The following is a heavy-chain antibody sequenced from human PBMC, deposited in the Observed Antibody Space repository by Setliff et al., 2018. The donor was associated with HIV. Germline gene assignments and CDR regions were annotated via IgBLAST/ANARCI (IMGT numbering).Heavy chain of an antibody. CDR3: ARDWVAGTSGYYYYYMDV. CDR1: GYSFTGYY. CDR2: INPNSGGT. J-gene: IGHJ6*03. Sequence: ASVKVSCKASGYSFTGYYMHWVRQAPGQGLEWMGRINPNSGGTNYAQKFQGRVTMTRDTSISTAYMELSRLRSDDTAVYYCARDWVAGTSGYYYYYMDVWGKGTTVTVSS. D-gene: IGHD6-19*01. V-gene: IGHV1-2*06.